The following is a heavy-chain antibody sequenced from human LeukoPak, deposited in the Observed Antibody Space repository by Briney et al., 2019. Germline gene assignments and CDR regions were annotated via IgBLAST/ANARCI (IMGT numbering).Heavy chain of an antibody. J-gene: IGHJ4*02. CDR2: IIAYNGNT. CDR3: ARSGGDYQLLPYYFDY. D-gene: IGHD2-2*01. CDR1: GYTFTGYG. V-gene: IGHV1-18*01. Sequence: GASVKVSCKASGYTFTGYGISWVRQAPGQGLEWMGWIIAYNGNTNYAQKLQGRVTMTTDTSTSTAYMELRSLRSDDTAVYYCARSGGDYQLLPYYFDYWGQGTLLTVSS.